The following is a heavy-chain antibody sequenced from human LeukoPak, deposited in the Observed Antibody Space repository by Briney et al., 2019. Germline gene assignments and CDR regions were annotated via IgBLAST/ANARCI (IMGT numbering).Heavy chain of an antibody. CDR2: IKQDGSEK. CDR1: GFTFSSCG. V-gene: IGHV3-7*01. Sequence: GGSLRLSCAASGFTFSSCGMSWVRQAPGKALEWVSSIKQDGSEKYYVNSVKGRFTISRDNAKNSLYLQMNSLRAEDTAVYYCARDQVQLWDYYYYYMDLWGKGTTVTVSS. J-gene: IGHJ6*03. D-gene: IGHD5-18*01. CDR3: ARDQVQLWDYYYYYMDL.